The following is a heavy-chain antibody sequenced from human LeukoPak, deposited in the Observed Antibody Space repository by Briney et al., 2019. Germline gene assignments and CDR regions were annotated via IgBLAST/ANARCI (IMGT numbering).Heavy chain of an antibody. CDR1: GYTFTGYY. CDR3: AREVWSGGWDY. Sequence: GASVKVSCKTSGYTFTGYYIQWMRQAPGQGLEWMGWINPNSGDTNYAQKFQGRVTMTRDTSISAAYMELSRLRFDDTAVYYCAREVWSGGWDYWGQGTLVTVSS. D-gene: IGHD3-3*01. J-gene: IGHJ4*02. V-gene: IGHV1-2*02. CDR2: INPNSGDT.